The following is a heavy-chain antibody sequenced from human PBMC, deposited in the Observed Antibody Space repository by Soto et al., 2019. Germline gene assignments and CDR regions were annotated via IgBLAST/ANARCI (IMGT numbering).Heavy chain of an antibody. CDR1: GYTFTGYY. Sequence: GASVKVSCKASGYTFTGYYMHWVRQAPGRGLEWMGWISAYNGNTNYAQKLQGRVTMTTDTSTSTAYMELRSLRSDDTAVYYCARDPVTTVTTTTAAFDIWGQGTMVTVSS. V-gene: IGHV1-18*04. D-gene: IGHD4-17*01. CDR2: ISAYNGNT. CDR3: ARDPVTTVTTTTAAFDI. J-gene: IGHJ3*02.